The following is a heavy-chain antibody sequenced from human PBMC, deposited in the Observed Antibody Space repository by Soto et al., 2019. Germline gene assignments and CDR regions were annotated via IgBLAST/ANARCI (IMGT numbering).Heavy chain of an antibody. CDR1: GYTFTSYD. V-gene: IGHV1-8*01. CDR3: ARELSSGWFTN. J-gene: IGHJ4*02. CDR2: MNPNSGNT. Sequence: QVQLVQSGAEVKKPGASVKVSCKASGYTFTSYDINWVRQATGQGLEWMGWMNPNSGNTGYAQKLQGRVNTTSNTSISTAYRELSSMRSEETAVYYCARELSSGWFTNWGEGTLVTVSS. D-gene: IGHD6-19*01.